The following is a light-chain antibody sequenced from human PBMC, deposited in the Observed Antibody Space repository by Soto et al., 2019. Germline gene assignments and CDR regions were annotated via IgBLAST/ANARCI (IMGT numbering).Light chain of an antibody. J-gene: IGKJ1*01. CDR1: QSVNSTS. Sequence: EIVLTQSPGTLSLSPGERATLSCRASQSVNSTSLTWYQQKPGQAPRLLIYGASSSATGIPDRFSGRGSGTDFTLSISRLEPEDFAVYYCQQYGTSLWTFGQGTKVAIK. CDR2: GAS. CDR3: QQYGTSLWT. V-gene: IGKV3-20*01.